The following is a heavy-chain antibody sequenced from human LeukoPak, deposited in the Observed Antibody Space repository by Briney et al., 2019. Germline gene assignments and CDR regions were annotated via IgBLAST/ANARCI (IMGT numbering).Heavy chain of an antibody. CDR3: AREISRFGI. CDR1: GFTVSSNY. CDR2: INIGGST. Sequence: GGSLRLSCAASGFTVSSNYMSWVRQAPGKGLEWVSSINIGGSTYYADSVKGRFTISRDNPNNTLYLQMHSLRAEDTAVYYCAREISRFGIWGQGTLVTVSS. V-gene: IGHV3-66*01. J-gene: IGHJ4*02. D-gene: IGHD3-16*01.